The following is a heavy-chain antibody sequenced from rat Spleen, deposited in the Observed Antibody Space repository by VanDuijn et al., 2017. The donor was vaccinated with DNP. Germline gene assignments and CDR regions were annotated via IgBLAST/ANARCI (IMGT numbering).Heavy chain of an antibody. V-gene: IGHV5S13*01. Sequence: EVQLVESGGGLVQPGMSLKLSCAASGFTFSRYWMFWIRQPPGKGLEWVASISTGGGNTYYRDSVKGRFTISRDNAKNTQYLQMDSLRSEDTATYYCARQPYYDGSYYYFDYWGQGVMVTVSS. CDR2: ISTGGGNT. J-gene: IGHJ2*01. CDR1: GFTFSRYW. CDR3: ARQPYYDGSYYYFDY. D-gene: IGHD1-12*02.